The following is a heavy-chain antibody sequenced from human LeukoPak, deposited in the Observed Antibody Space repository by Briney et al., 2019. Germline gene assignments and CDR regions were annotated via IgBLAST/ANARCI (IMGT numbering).Heavy chain of an antibody. Sequence: PSETLSLTCAVYGGSFSGYFWSYIRQPPGKGLEWLGEISHSGSTNYSPALKSRVTISGDTSKNQFSPKLSSMTAADTAVYYCAIALHGGSYCLDDWNQRTLATASS. CDR1: GGSFSGYF. D-gene: IGHD1-26*01. CDR2: ISHSGST. J-gene: IGHJ1*01. V-gene: IGHV4-34*01. CDR3: AIALHGGSYCLDD.